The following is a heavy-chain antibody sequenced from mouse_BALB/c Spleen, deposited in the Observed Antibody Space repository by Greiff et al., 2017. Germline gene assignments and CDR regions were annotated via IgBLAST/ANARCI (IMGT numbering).Heavy chain of an antibody. CDR1: GYAFTNYL. Sequence: QVQLQQSGAELVRPGTSVKVSCKASGYAFTNYLIEWVKQRPGQGLEWIGVINPGSGGTNYNEKFEGKATLTADKSSSTAYMQLSSLTSDDSAVYFCARDDYDVFAYWGQGTLVTVSA. D-gene: IGHD2-4*01. V-gene: IGHV1-54*03. J-gene: IGHJ3*01. CDR2: INPGSGGT. CDR3: ARDDYDVFAY.